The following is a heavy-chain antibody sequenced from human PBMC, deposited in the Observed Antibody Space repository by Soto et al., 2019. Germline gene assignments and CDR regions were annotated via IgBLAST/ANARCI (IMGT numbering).Heavy chain of an antibody. Sequence: SVKVSCKASRYTFTSYGISWVQQAPGQGLEWMGRIIPILGIANYAQKFQGRVTITADKSTSTAYMELSSLRSEDTAVYYCARDKYNWNRGFAYWVQGTLVTVSS. J-gene: IGHJ4*02. CDR2: IIPILGIA. CDR1: RYTFTSYG. D-gene: IGHD1-20*01. V-gene: IGHV1-69*04. CDR3: ARDKYNWNRGFAY.